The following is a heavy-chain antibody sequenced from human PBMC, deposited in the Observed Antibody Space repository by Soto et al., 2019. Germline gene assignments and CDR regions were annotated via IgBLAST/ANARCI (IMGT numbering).Heavy chain of an antibody. CDR3: ARQPGGNIYSSAWYGNYYFDS. D-gene: IGHD6-19*01. CDR2: IYYNGTT. Sequence: QLQLQESGPGLVKPSETLSLTCTISGGSISSSSYYWGWILQPPGKGLEWIGGIYYNGTTDYNPYLMSSVSIYVDTSKNEFSLKLSSVTAADTAVYYCARQPGGNIYSSAWYGNYYFDSWGQGTLVTVSS. J-gene: IGHJ4*02. V-gene: IGHV4-39*01. CDR1: GGSISSSSYY.